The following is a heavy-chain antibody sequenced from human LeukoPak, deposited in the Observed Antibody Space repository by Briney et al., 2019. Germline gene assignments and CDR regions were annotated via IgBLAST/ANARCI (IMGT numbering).Heavy chain of an antibody. Sequence: PGGSLRLSCAASGFTFSNYWMHCVRQAPGKGLVWVSRINSDGSNTGYADFVKGRFTISRDNAKNTLYLQMNSLRAEDTAVYFCAREIAGGCDYWGQETLVTVSS. D-gene: IGHD2/OR15-2a*01. CDR1: GFTFSNYW. V-gene: IGHV3-74*01. CDR3: AREIAGGCDY. CDR2: INSDGSNT. J-gene: IGHJ4*02.